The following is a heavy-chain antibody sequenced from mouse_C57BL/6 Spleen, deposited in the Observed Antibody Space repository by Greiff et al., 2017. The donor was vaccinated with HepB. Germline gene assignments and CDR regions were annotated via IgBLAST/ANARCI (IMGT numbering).Heavy chain of an antibody. CDR3: SRSNWGWYFDV. V-gene: IGHV1-53*01. Sequence: QVKLQQSGTELVKPGASVKLSCTASGYTFTSYWMHWVKQRPGKGLEWIGYINPSNGGTNYNEQFKSKATMTVDKSYSTAYMQRSSLTSEDSAIYYCSRSNWGWYFDVWGTGTTVTVSS. CDR2: INPSNGGT. J-gene: IGHJ1*03. D-gene: IGHD4-1*01. CDR1: GYTFTSYW.